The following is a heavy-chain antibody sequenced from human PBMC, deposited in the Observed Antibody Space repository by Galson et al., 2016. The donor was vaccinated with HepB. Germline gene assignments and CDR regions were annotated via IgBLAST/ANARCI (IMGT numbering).Heavy chain of an antibody. D-gene: IGHD3-10*01. CDR2: VYDTGST. Sequence: SETLSLTCNVSGGSVSSGSYYWTWIRQPPGKRLEWIGYVYDTGSTVYNPSLKSRVTISSDRSKNQFSLKMTSVTAADTAVYYCARSNLWFGDFGYWGQGTLVTVSS. V-gene: IGHV4-61*01. CDR1: GGSVSSGSYY. CDR3: ARSNLWFGDFGY. J-gene: IGHJ4*02.